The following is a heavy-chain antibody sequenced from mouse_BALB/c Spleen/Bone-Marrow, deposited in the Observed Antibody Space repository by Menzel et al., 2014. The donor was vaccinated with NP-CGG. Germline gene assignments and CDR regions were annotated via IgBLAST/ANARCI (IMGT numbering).Heavy chain of an antibody. CDR1: GFTFSSYA. CDR3: ARGGGYDYGSWFAY. D-gene: IGHD2-4*01. V-gene: IGHV5-6-5*01. J-gene: IGHJ3*01. Sequence: EVMLVESGGGLVKPGVSLKLSCAASGFTFSSYAMSWVRQTPEKRLEWVASISSGGSTYYPDSVKGRFTISRDNARNILYLQMSSLRSEDTAMYYCARGGGYDYGSWFAYWGQATLVTVSA. CDR2: ISSGGST.